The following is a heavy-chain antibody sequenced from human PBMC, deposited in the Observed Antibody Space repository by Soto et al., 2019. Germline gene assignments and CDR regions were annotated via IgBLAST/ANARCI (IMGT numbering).Heavy chain of an antibody. CDR3: ARDSGITIFAGLGSWFDP. D-gene: IGHD3-3*01. Sequence: EVQLVESGGGLVQPGGSLRLSCAASGFTFSSYSMNWVRQASGKGLEWVSYISSSSSTIYYADSVKGRFTISRDNAKNSLYLQMNSLRAEDTAVYYCARDSGITIFAGLGSWFDPWGQGTLVTVSS. V-gene: IGHV3-48*01. CDR1: GFTFSSYS. CDR2: ISSSSSTI. J-gene: IGHJ5*02.